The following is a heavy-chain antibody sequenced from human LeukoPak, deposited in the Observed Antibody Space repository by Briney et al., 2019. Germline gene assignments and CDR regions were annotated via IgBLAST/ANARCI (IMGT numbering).Heavy chain of an antibody. CDR2: ISYDGRNT. J-gene: IGHJ4*02. Sequence: GRSLRLSCAASRFIFSNYDIHWVRRAPGKGLDWVAAISYDGRNTYYGDSVKGRFTISRDYSTNTVHLQMSSLRPEDTSLYYCAEATVGAPRLDYWGQGTLVTVSS. CDR3: AEATVGAPRLDY. CDR1: RFIFSNYD. D-gene: IGHD1-26*01. V-gene: IGHV3-30*18.